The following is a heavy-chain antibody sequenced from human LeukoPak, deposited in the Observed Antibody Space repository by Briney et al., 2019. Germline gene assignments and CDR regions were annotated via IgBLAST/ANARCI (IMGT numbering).Heavy chain of an antibody. CDR2: ISYDGSNK. Sequence: GGSLRLSCAASGFTFSSYGMHWARQAPGKGLEWVAVISYDGSNKYYADSVKSRFTISRDNSKNTLYLQMNSLRAEDTAVYYCAKDRYCSGGSCYTLTPDYWGQGTLVTVSS. CDR3: AKDRYCSGGSCYTLTPDY. CDR1: GFTFSSYG. J-gene: IGHJ4*02. D-gene: IGHD2-15*01. V-gene: IGHV3-30*18.